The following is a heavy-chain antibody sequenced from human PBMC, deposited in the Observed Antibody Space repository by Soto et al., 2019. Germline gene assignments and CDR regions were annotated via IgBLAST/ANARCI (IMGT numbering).Heavy chain of an antibody. Sequence: GGSLRLSCAASGFTFSSCSMNWVRQAPGKGLEWVSSISSSGSYIYYADSVQGRFTISRDNAKDSLYLQMNSLRAEDTAVYYCAREGLLWFGELIRNYYNFALDVWGQGTTVTVSS. J-gene: IGHJ6*02. CDR1: GFTFSSCS. V-gene: IGHV3-21*01. CDR2: ISSSGSYI. D-gene: IGHD3-10*01. CDR3: AREGLLWFGELIRNYYNFALDV.